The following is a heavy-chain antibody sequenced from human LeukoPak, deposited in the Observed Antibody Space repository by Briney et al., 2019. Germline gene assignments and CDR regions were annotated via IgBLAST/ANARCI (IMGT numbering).Heavy chain of an antibody. V-gene: IGHV4-31*03. CDR1: GGSISGGGYY. Sequence: SETLSLTCTVSGGSISGGGYYWSWIRQHPGKGLEWIGYIYYSGSTYYNPSLKSRVTISVDTSKNQFSLKLSSVTAADTAVYYCARATTPLYDILTGPFDYWGQGTLVTVSS. D-gene: IGHD3-9*01. CDR2: IYYSGST. J-gene: IGHJ4*02. CDR3: ARATTPLYDILTGPFDY.